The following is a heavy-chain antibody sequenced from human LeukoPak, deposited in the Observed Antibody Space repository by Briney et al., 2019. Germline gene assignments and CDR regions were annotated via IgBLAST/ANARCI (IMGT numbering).Heavy chain of an antibody. CDR1: GGSISSGSYY. J-gene: IGHJ4*02. Sequence: SETLSLTCTVSGGSISSGSYYWVWIRQPPGKVLEWIGSIYYSGSTYYNPSLKSRVTISVDTSKHQFSLKLSSVTAADSAVYYCARLRPHYSNYDLGYFDYWGQGTLVNVSS. CDR3: ARLRPHYSNYDLGYFDY. V-gene: IGHV4-39*01. CDR2: IYYSGST. D-gene: IGHD4-11*01.